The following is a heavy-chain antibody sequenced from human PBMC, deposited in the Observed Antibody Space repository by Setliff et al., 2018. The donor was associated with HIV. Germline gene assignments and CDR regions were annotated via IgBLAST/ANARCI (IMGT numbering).Heavy chain of an antibody. CDR2: ISPKYGGT. D-gene: IGHD2-2*01. J-gene: IGHJ4*02. CDR1: TYTFSSYV. CDR3: ARKDGVGYCDSNSCYGIGPIDF. V-gene: IGHV1-2*02. Sequence: GASVKVSCKASTYTFSSYVINWVRQAPGQGLEWMGWISPKYGGTNYAQNFQGRVTLTRDTSVTTVYMELTSLRSDDTAVYYCARKDGVGYCDSNSCYGIGPIDFWGQGSLVTVSS.